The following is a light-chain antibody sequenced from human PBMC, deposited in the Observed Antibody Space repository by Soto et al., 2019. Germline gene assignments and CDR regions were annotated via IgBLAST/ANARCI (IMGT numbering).Light chain of an antibody. V-gene: IGLV2-14*01. Sequence: QSALTQPASVSGSPGQSITISCTGTSGDIGSYNRVSWYQQQPGKAPKLIIYEVTDRPSGVSNSFSGSKSGNTASLTISGLQAEDEAEYYCSSYTNINTRACVVGTGTKVTVL. J-gene: IGLJ1*01. CDR3: SSYTNINTRACV. CDR2: EVT. CDR1: SGDIGSYNR.